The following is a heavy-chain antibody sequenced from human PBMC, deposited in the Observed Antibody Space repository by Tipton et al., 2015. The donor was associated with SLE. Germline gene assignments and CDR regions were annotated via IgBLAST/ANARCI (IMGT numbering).Heavy chain of an antibody. D-gene: IGHD1-26*01. CDR3: ARAPQWDPPTFDI. J-gene: IGHJ3*02. CDR2: ISTYNANT. CDR1: GYSFINFY. V-gene: IGHV1-18*04. Sequence: QSGPEVKKPGASVKVSCEASGYSFINFYVHWVRQAPGQGLEWMGWISTYNANTNYAQKLQGRVTMTTDTSTSTAFMDLRSLRSDDTAVYYCARAPQWDPPTFDIWGQGTMVTVSS.